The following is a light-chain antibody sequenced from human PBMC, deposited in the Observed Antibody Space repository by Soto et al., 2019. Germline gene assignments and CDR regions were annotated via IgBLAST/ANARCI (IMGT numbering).Light chain of an antibody. Sequence: QSALTQPASVSGSPGQSITISCTGTSSDVGGYNHVSWYQQHPGKAPKLIIFEVRNQPSGVSDRFSASKSGNTASLTISGLQTEDEAVYYCSSYASSSSYAFGTGTKVTVL. CDR2: EVR. V-gene: IGLV2-14*01. CDR3: SSYASSSSYA. CDR1: SSDVGGYNH. J-gene: IGLJ1*01.